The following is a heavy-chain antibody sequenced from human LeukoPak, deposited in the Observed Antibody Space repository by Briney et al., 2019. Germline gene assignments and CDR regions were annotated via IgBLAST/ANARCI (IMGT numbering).Heavy chain of an antibody. V-gene: IGHV4-39*01. CDR2: IYYSGST. CDR3: ASGESIVVVTAPYWPFDY. CDR1: GGSISSSSYY. Sequence: LETLSLTCTVSGGSISSSSYYWGWIRQPPGKGLEWIGSIYYSGSTYYNPPLKSRVTISVDTSKNQFSLKLSSATAADTAVYYCASGESIVVVTAPYWPFDYWGQGTLVTVSS. D-gene: IGHD2-21*02. J-gene: IGHJ4*02.